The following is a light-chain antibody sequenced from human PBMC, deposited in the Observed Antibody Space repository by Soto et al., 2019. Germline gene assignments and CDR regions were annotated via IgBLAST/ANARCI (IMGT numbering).Light chain of an antibody. Sequence: DIPLTQSPSFLSASVGDRVTITCRASQGMSSYLAWYQQKPGKAPKLLIYDASTLQSGVPSRFSGSESGTEFTLTISSLQPEDFATYYCQQLNSYPRTFGQGTKVEIK. V-gene: IGKV1-9*01. CDR3: QQLNSYPRT. J-gene: IGKJ1*01. CDR1: QGMSSY. CDR2: DAS.